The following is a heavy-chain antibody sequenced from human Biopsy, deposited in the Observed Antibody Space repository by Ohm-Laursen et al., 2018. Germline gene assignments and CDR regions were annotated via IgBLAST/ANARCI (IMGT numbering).Heavy chain of an antibody. CDR2: IKEDGSLI. J-gene: IGHJ2*01. Sequence: SLRLSCTAAGFPVSDYYMSWVRQAPGKGLEWIANIKEDGSLIYYLDSVKGRFTISRDNAKNSVYLQMHSLRTEDTGVYYCARDVRYLDFWGRGTLVTVSS. CDR3: ARDVRYLDF. CDR1: GFPVSDYY. V-gene: IGHV3-7*01.